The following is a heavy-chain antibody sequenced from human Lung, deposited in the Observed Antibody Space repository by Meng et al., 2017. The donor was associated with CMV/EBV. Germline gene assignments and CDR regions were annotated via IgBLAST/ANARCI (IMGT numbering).Heavy chain of an antibody. J-gene: IGHJ6*02. CDR2: ISSSSSTI. D-gene: IGHD2-2*01. Sequence: GESXKISXAASGFTFSGYSMNWVRQAPGKGLEWVSYISSSSSTIYYADSVKGRFTISRDNAKNSLYLQMNSLRAEDTAVYYCARDHCSSTSCYLYYYYYYGMDVWGQGTTVTVSS. CDR3: ARDHCSSTSCYLYYYYYYGMDV. CDR1: GFTFSGYS. V-gene: IGHV3-48*04.